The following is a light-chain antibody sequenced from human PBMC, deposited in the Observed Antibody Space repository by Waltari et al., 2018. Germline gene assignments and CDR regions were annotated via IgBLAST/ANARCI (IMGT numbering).Light chain of an antibody. CDR3: QQYYITPLS. V-gene: IGKV4-1*01. CDR1: QSVLYSSDNRNY. Sequence: DIVMTQSPDSLAVSLGETAPINCKSSQSVLYSSDNRNYLAWYQQKPGQPPNLLIYWASTRESGVPDRFSGSGSGTDFTLTISSLQAEDVAVYYCQQYYITPLSFGGGTKVEIK. J-gene: IGKJ4*01. CDR2: WAS.